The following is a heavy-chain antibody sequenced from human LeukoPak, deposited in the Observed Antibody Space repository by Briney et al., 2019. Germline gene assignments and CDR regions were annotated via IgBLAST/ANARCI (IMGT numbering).Heavy chain of an antibody. V-gene: IGHV4-59*08. D-gene: IGHD2-2*01. Sequence: SETLSLTCTVSGGSISSYYWSWIRQPPGKGLEWIGYIYYSGSTNYNPSLKSRVTISVDTSKNQFSLKLSSVTAADTAVYYCARTFVVAPTIVGLYYYYYGMDVWGQGTTVTVSS. CDR1: GGSISSYY. CDR2: IYYSGST. CDR3: ARTFVVAPTIVGLYYYYYGMDV. J-gene: IGHJ6*02.